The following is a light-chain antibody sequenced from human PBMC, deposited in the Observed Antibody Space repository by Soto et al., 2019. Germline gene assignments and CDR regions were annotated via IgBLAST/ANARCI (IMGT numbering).Light chain of an antibody. CDR1: QSVSSN. CDR3: QQYNYLPPWT. J-gene: IGKJ1*01. V-gene: IGKV3-15*01. Sequence: EIVMTQSPATLSVSPGERATLSCRASQSVSSNLAWYQQKPGQAPRLLIYGASTRATGIPARFSGSGSGTEFTLTISSLQSEDFAVYYCQQYNYLPPWTFGQGTKVEIK. CDR2: GAS.